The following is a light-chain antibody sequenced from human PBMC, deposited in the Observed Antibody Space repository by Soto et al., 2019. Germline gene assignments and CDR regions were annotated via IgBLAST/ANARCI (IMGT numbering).Light chain of an antibody. CDR1: QRTSSY. CDR3: QQYSSHST. Sequence: EIEMTQSPSTLSASVGDRVTITCRASQRTSSYLARYQQKPGKAPQLLIYQASSLENGVPSRFSGSGSGTEFSLTISSLQPDDFATYYCQQYSSHSTFGQGTKVDIK. CDR2: QAS. V-gene: IGKV1-5*03. J-gene: IGKJ1*01.